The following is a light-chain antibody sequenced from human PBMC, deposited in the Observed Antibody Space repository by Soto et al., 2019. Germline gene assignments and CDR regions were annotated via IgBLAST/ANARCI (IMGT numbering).Light chain of an antibody. CDR1: RDISNS. V-gene: IGKV1-5*03. Sequence: DMHMTHSPSSVSASFVYRVSITCRASRDISNSLAWYQQTPGKAPKLLIYEASSLESGVPSRFSGSGSGTEFSLTISSLQPDDFATYYCQQYNSAWTFGQGTKVDIK. CDR2: EAS. J-gene: IGKJ1*01. CDR3: QQYNSAWT.